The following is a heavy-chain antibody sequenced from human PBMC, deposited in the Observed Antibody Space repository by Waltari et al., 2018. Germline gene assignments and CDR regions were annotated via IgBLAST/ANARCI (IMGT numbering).Heavy chain of an antibody. D-gene: IGHD3-22*01. CDR1: GVSISSGSYY. CDR3: AGHFTPSSDDSSGYPDY. CDR2: IYYSGST. V-gene: IGHV4-39*01. Sequence: QLQLQESGPGLAQPSETLSLSCTVSGVSISSGSYYWGWIRQPPGKGLEWIGSIYYSGSTFYNPSLRSRVTISVDTSTNQFSLKLNSVTAADTAVYYCAGHFTPSSDDSSGYPDYWGQGTLVTVSS. J-gene: IGHJ4*02.